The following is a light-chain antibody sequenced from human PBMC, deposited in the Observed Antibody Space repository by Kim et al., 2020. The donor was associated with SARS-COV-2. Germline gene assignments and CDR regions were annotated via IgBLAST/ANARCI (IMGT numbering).Light chain of an antibody. CDR3: HQYASSHT. CDR1: QSVSSNY. J-gene: IGKJ2*01. Sequence: EVVLTQSPGTLSLSPGERATLSCRASQSVSSNYLTWYQQRPGQAPRLLIYDVSSRATGIPDRFSGSGSGTDFTLTINSLEPEDFAVYFCHQYASSHTFGQGTKLEI. CDR2: DVS. V-gene: IGKV3-20*01.